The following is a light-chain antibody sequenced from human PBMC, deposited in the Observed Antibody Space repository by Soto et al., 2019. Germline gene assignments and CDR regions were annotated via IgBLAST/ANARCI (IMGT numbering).Light chain of an antibody. J-gene: IGKJ4*01. CDR2: GAS. Sequence: EIVMTQSPASLSVSPGESATLSCRASQTISNNLAWYQQKPGQAPRLLIYGASTRATGIPARFSGSGSGADFTLTISSLQSEDFAVYYCQQYEKWPPLTFGGGTKVEIK. V-gene: IGKV3-15*01. CDR3: QQYEKWPPLT. CDR1: QTISNN.